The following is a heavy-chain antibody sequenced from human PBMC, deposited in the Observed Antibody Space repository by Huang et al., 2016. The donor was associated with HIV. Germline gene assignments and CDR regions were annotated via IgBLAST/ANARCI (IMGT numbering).Heavy chain of an antibody. CDR2: MNSDGRSS. V-gene: IGHV3-74*01. CDR3: VRDPRIQSWLNYFDY. D-gene: IGHD3-22*01. J-gene: IGHJ4*02. Sequence: EVQLVESGGGLVQPGGSLRLSCAASGFTFSSYWMHWVRQAPGKVLVWVSRMNSDGRSSGYADAVKGRFTISRDNAKNTLYLQMNSLRAEDTAVYYCVRDPRIQSWLNYFDYWGQGTLVSVSS. CDR1: GFTFSSYW.